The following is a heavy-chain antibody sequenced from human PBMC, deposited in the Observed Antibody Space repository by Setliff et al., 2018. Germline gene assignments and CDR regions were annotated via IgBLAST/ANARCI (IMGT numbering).Heavy chain of an antibody. Sequence: GASVKVSCKTSGYTFSNYGVSWVRQAPGQGLEWMGWISGYDGNTKYAQNLHGRVTMTTXXXTTTAYMXXXXXXXXXTXVYXCARERIYDGLNYNGMDVWGQGTTVTVSS. J-gene: IGHJ6*01. CDR2: ISGYDGNT. D-gene: IGHD3-3*01. CDR1: GYTFSNYG. V-gene: IGHV1-18*01. CDR3: ARERIYDGLNYNGMDV.